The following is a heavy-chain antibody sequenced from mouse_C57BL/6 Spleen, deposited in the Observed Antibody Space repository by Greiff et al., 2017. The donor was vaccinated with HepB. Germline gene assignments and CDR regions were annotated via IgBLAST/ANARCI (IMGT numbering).Heavy chain of an antibody. J-gene: IGHJ1*03. V-gene: IGHV1-55*01. CDR2: IYPGSGST. D-gene: IGHD2-4*01. CDR3: ARPDYDYDWYFDV. CDR1: GYTFTSYW. Sequence: VQLQQPGAELVKPGASVKMSCKASGYTFTSYWITWVKQRPGQGLEWIGDIYPGSGSTNYNEKFKSKATLTVDTSSSTAYMQLSSLTSEDSAVYYCARPDYDYDWYFDVWGTGTTVTVSS.